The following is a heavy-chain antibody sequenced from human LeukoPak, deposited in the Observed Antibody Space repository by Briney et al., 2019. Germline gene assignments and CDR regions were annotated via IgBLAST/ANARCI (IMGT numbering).Heavy chain of an antibody. D-gene: IGHD3-10*01. CDR2: ISGRSDYI. Sequence: GGSLRLSCAASGFPFSDYSMNCVRQAPGKGLEWVSSISGRSDYIYSADSVKGRFTISRDNAKNSLYLQMTSLRADDTAVYFCVRDLVRGVHPVFYFDLWGRGTLVTVSS. V-gene: IGHV3-21*01. CDR1: GFPFSDYS. J-gene: IGHJ2*01. CDR3: VRDLVRGVHPVFYFDL.